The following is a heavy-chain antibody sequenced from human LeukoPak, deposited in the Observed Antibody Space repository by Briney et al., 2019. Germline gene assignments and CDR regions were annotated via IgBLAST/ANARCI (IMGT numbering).Heavy chain of an antibody. V-gene: IGHV1-8*03. D-gene: IGHD3-10*01. CDR1: GYTFTSYD. Sequence: AAPVKVSXKASGYTFTSYDINWVRQATGQGLEWTGWMNPNSGNTGYAQKFQGRVTITRNTSISTAYMELSSLRSEDTAVYYCARAPRITMVRGVIYWFDPWGQGTLVTVSS. J-gene: IGHJ5*02. CDR2: MNPNSGNT. CDR3: ARAPRITMVRGVIYWFDP.